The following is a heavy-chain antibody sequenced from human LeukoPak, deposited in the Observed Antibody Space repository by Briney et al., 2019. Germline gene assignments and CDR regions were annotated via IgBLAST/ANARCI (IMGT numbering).Heavy chain of an antibody. CDR3: AKDGRSSDDAFDI. J-gene: IGHJ3*02. D-gene: IGHD3-22*01. CDR2: INHSGST. CDR1: GYSISSGYY. V-gene: IGHV4-38-2*02. Sequence: SETLSLTCSVSGYSISSGYYWSWIRQPPGKGLEWIGEINHSGSTNYNPSLKSRVTISVDTSKNQFSLKLSSVTAADTAVYYCAKDGRSSDDAFDIWGQGTMVTVSS.